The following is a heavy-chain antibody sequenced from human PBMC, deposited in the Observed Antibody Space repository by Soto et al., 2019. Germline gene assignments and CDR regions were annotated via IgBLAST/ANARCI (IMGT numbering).Heavy chain of an antibody. J-gene: IGHJ4*02. CDR1: GGSIRSDGYY. Sequence: SETLSLTCTVSGGSIRSDGYYWNWIRQHPGEGLEWIGNIYHSGSTSYSPSLKSRVAISVDTSKNQFSLNLSSVTAADTAVYFCARAGYCSSTSCYVSPFDFWGPGTLVTVSS. D-gene: IGHD2-2*01. V-gene: IGHV4-31*03. CDR3: ARAGYCSSTSCYVSPFDF. CDR2: IYHSGST.